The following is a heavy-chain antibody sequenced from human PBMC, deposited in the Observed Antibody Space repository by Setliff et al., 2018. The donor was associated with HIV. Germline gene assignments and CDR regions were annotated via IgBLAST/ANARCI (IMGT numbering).Heavy chain of an antibody. CDR1: GYTLTELS. V-gene: IGHV1-24*01. CDR3: ARGLLVWLGEFSGWDTTDPYYFDY. J-gene: IGHJ4*02. CDR2: FDPEAGET. D-gene: IGHD3-10*01. Sequence: ASVKVSCKVSGYTLTELSIHWVRQAPGKGLEWMGGFDPEAGETIYARKFQGRITMTEDTSTDTAYMELGSLRSEDTAVYYCARGLLVWLGEFSGWDTTDPYYFDYWGQGTPVTVS.